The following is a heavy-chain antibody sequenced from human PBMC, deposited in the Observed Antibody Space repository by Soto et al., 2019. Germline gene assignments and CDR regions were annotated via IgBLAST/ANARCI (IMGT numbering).Heavy chain of an antibody. J-gene: IGHJ4*02. V-gene: IGHV4-4*07. D-gene: IGHD5-18*01. CDR1: GTSVSNYY. CDR3: ARGGIQLSYAFDY. CDR2: IYTSGST. Sequence: PSETLSLTCSVSGTSVSNYYWSWIRQPAGKGLEQIGRIYTSGSTSYNPSLKSRVTMSMDTSQTQIYLNLTSVTAADTAVFYCARGGIQLSYAFDYWGQGILVTVPQ.